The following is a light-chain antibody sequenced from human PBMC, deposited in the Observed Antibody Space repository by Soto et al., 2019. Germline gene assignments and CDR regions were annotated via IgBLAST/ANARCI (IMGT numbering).Light chain of an antibody. CDR2: DVS. CDR3: CSYAGSYTWG. Sequence: QSVLTQPRSVSGSPGQSVTISCTGTSRDVGGYNYVSWYQQHPGKAPKLMIYDVSKRPSGVPDRFSGSKSGNTASLTISGLQAEDEADYYCCSYAGSYTWGFGGGTKLTVL. CDR1: SRDVGGYNY. V-gene: IGLV2-11*01. J-gene: IGLJ3*02.